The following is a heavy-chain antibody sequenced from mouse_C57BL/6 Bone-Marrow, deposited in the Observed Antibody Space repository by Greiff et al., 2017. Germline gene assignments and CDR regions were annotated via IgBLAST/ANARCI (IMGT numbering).Heavy chain of an antibody. Sequence: QVHVKQPGAELVMPGASVKLSCKASGYTFNSYWMHWVKQRPGQGLEWIGEIDPSDSYTNYNQKFKGKSTLTVDKSSSTAYMQLSSLTSEDSSVYYCASSNYGYFDFWGTGTTVTVSS. CDR1: GYTFNSYW. CDR2: IDPSDSYT. D-gene: IGHD2-5*01. CDR3: ASSNYGYFDF. J-gene: IGHJ1*03. V-gene: IGHV1-69*01.